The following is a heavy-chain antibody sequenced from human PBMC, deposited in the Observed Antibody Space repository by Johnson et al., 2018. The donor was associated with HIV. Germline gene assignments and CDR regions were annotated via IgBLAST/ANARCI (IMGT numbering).Heavy chain of an antibody. D-gene: IGHD3-22*01. CDR3: AKGQSSGYPKDAFDI. CDR2: IYSGGST. J-gene: IGHJ3*02. Sequence: QVQLVESGGGVVQPGRSLRLSCAASGFTFSSYAMHWVRQAPGKGLEWVSVIYSGGSTYYADSVKDRFTISRDNSKNTLYLQMNSLRTEDTAMYYCAKGQSSGYPKDAFDIWGQGTMVTVSS. CDR1: GFTFSSYA. V-gene: IGHV3-NL1*01.